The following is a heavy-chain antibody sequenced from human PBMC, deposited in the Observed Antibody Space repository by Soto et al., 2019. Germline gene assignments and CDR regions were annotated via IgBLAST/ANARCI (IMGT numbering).Heavy chain of an antibody. J-gene: IGHJ5*02. CDR2: ITWNSRTI. D-gene: IGHD6-13*01. CDR3: AKDRNSAGGFDVPRSWFDP. CDR1: GFTFDDYA. Sequence: EVQLVESGGGLVQPGRSLRLSCVASGFTFDDYAMHWVRQGPGKGLEWVEGITWNSRTIVYADSVKGRYTISRDNAKNSLYLQMNSLRPEDTAFYYCAKDRNSAGGFDVPRSWFDPWGQGTLVTVSS. V-gene: IGHV3-9*01.